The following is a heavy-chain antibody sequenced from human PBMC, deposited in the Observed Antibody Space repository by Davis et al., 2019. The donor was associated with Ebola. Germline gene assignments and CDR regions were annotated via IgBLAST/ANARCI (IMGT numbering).Heavy chain of an antibody. V-gene: IGHV7-4-1*02. Sequence: ASVKVSCKASRYTFTKYAIFWVRQAPGQGLEWMGWINTNTGSPDYAQGFTGRFVFSLDTSVSTAYLQISSLKAEDTAVYFCAREDYDGGSRLDPWGQGTLVSVSS. CDR2: INTNTGSP. J-gene: IGHJ5*02. D-gene: IGHD3-16*01. CDR3: AREDYDGGSRLDP. CDR1: RYTFTKYA.